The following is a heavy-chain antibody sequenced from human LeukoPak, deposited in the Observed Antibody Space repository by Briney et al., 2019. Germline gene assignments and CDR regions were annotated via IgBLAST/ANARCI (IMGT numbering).Heavy chain of an antibody. CDR1: GYTFTDYY. CDR3: ATSVLLEPYCFDY. Sequence: ASVKISCKVSGYTFTDYYMHWVQQAPGKGLEWMGLVDPEDGETIYAEKFQGRVTITADTSTDTAYMELSSLRSEDTAVYYCATSVLLEPYCFDYWGQGTLVTVSS. J-gene: IGHJ4*02. CDR2: VDPEDGET. V-gene: IGHV1-69-2*01. D-gene: IGHD1-20*01.